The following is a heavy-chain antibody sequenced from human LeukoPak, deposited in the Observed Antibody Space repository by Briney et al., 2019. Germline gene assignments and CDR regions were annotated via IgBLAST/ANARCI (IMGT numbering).Heavy chain of an antibody. J-gene: IGHJ4*02. D-gene: IGHD6-13*01. Sequence: HTGGSLRLSCSASGFTFSAYAMYWVRQAPGKGLEYVSGISNNGGSSFYADSVKGRFTISRDNSKNTLYLQMNSLRAEDTAVYYCAKRTSGSSWYSSDYWGQGTLVTVSS. V-gene: IGHV3-64*04. CDR1: GFTFSAYA. CDR3: AKRTSGSSWYSSDY. CDR2: ISNNGGSS.